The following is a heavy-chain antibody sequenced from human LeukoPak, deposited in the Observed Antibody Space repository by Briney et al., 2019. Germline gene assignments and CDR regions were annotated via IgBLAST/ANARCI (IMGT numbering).Heavy chain of an antibody. CDR3: ARGIVAVGNLDY. Sequence: PGGSLRLSCAASGFTFSSYEMNWVRQAPGKGLQWVSSISTSSSYIYYADSVKGRFTISRDNAKNSLYLQMNSLRAEDTAVYYCARGIVAVGNLDYWGQGTLVTVSS. V-gene: IGHV3-21*01. CDR1: GFTFSSYE. J-gene: IGHJ4*02. CDR2: ISTSSSYI. D-gene: IGHD6-13*01.